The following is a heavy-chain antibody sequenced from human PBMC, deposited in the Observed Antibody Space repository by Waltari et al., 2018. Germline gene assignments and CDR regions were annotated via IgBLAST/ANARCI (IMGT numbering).Heavy chain of an antibody. Sequence: EVQLVESGGGLIQPGGSLRLSCAASGFTVSSHYMSWFRQAPGKGLEWVSVIYSGGSTYYADSVKGRFTISRDNSKNTLYLQMNSLRAEDTAVYYCARALGAYYYGPSGWFDPWGQGTLVTVSS. J-gene: IGHJ5*02. V-gene: IGHV3-53*01. CDR1: GFTVSSHY. CDR3: ARALGAYYYGPSGWFDP. CDR2: IYSGGST. D-gene: IGHD3-10*01.